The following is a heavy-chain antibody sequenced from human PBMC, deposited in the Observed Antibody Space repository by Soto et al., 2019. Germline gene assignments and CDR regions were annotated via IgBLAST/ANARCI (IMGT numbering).Heavy chain of an antibody. J-gene: IGHJ4*02. V-gene: IGHV1-69*02. Sequence: QVQLVQSGAEVKKPGSSVRLSCTASGDTFSFYTISWVRQAPGQGPEWMGRIIPMVGMADYPQKFQGRVTISEDKSTSTAYMELSSLRSDDTAVYFCATNYGSGSTHFDYWGQGTLVTVSS. CDR3: ATNYGSGSTHFDY. D-gene: IGHD3-10*01. CDR1: GDTFSFYT. CDR2: IIPMVGMA.